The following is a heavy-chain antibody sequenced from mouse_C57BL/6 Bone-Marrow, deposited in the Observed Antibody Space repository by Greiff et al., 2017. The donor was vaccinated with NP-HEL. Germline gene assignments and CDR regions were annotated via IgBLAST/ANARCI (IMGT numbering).Heavy chain of an antibody. CDR2: INPGSGGT. Sequence: QVQLQQSGAELVRPGTSVKVSCKASGYAFTNYLIEWVKQRPGQGLEWIGVINPGSGGTNYNEKFKGKATLTADKSSSTAYMQLSSLTSEDSAVYFCATGYDYDSFAYWGQGTLVTVSA. CDR3: ATGYDYDSFAY. CDR1: GYAFTNYL. J-gene: IGHJ3*01. V-gene: IGHV1-54*01. D-gene: IGHD2-4*01.